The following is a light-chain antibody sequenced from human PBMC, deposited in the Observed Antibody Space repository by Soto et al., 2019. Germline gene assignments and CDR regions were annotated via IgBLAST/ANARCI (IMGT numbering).Light chain of an antibody. J-gene: IGKJ1*01. CDR3: QQYGSSLWT. CDR1: QSVSSSY. Sequence: EIVLTQSPGTLSLSPGERATLSCRASQSVSSSYLAWYQQKPGQAPRLLIYGASSRATGIPDRVSGSGSGTDFTLTIRRMETQDFAVYYCQQYGSSLWTFGQGTKVDIK. CDR2: GAS. V-gene: IGKV3-20*01.